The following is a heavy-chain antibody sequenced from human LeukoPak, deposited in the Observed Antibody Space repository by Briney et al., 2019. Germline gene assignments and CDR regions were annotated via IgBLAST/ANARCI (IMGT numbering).Heavy chain of an antibody. D-gene: IGHD1-14*01. CDR3: ARSNQADDY. CDR1: GFTFSSYW. CDR2: INPGGSSI. V-gene: IGHV3-74*01. Sequence: GGSLRLSCAASGFTFSSYWMHWVRQVPGKGLVWVARINPGGSSITYAGSVKGRFTISRDNAKNTLYLQMDSLRAEDTGVYYCARSNQADDYWGQGTLVTVSS. J-gene: IGHJ4*02.